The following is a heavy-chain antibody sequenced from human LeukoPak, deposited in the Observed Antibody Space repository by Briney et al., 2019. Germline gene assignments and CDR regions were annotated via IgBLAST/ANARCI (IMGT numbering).Heavy chain of an antibody. V-gene: IGHV4-34*01. D-gene: IGHD5-12*01. J-gene: IGHJ4*02. Sequence: PSETLSLTCAVYGGPFSGYYWSWIRQPPGKGLEWIGEINHSGSTNYNPSLKSRVTISVDTSKNQFSLKLSSVTAADTAVYYCARSGGYSGYDVDYWGQGTLVTVSS. CDR2: INHSGST. CDR3: ARSGGYSGYDVDY. CDR1: GGPFSGYY.